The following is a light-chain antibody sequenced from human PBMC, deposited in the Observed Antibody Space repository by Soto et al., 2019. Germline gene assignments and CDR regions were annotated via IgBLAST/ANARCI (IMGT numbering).Light chain of an antibody. V-gene: IGKV1-39*01. CDR1: QSIISY. J-gene: IGKJ2*02. Sequence: DIQMTQSPSSLSASVGDRVTITCRSSQSIISYLNWYQQKAGKAPQLLIYAASTLQSGVPARFSGGGSGTDFTLTIISLQPEDSAIYYCQQTYSGPRTFGQGTKLEIK. CDR3: QQTYSGPRT. CDR2: AAS.